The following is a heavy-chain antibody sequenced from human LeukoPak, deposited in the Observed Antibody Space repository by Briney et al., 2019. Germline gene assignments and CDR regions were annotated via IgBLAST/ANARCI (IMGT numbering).Heavy chain of an antibody. D-gene: IGHD4/OR15-4a*01. CDR1: GFTFSSYS. CDR2: ISSGGNYI. Sequence: GGSLRLSRAASGFTFSSYSTNWVRQAPGKGLEWVSSISSGGNYIYYADSVKGRFTISRDTAKHSLYLQMNSLRAEDTAVYYCARDDPRAQGAYAFDIWGQGTMVTVSS. J-gene: IGHJ3*02. CDR3: ARDDPRAQGAYAFDI. V-gene: IGHV3-21*01.